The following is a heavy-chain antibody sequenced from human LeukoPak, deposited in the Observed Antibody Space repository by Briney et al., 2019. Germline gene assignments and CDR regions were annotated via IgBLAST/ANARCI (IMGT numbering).Heavy chain of an antibody. J-gene: IGHJ4*02. CDR3: ASIAGTGLHY. CDR1: GYTFTSYG. V-gene: IGHV1-18*01. Sequence: GASVKVSCKASGYTFTSYGISWVRQAPGQGLEWMGWISAYNGNTNYAQKLQGRVTMTRDTSTSTVYMELSSLRSEDTAVYYCASIAGTGLHYWGQGTLVTVSS. CDR2: ISAYNGNT. D-gene: IGHD1-1*01.